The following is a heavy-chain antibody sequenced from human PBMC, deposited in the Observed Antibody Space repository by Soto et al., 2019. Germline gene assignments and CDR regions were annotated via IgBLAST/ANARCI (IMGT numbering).Heavy chain of an antibody. J-gene: IGHJ6*02. CDR2: ISGYNGNT. CDR1: GYTXTGYS. D-gene: IGHD2-21*01. V-gene: IGHV1-18*04. CDR3: ARDVFCGGAPACPDMDV. Sequence: SXKVSFRASGYTXTGYSIALVRQAPGQGLEWMGRISGYNGNTNYARTLRGRLTLTTDTSTSTAYMELRSLTSDDTAVYYFARDVFCGGAPACPDMDVWGQGTTGTVSS.